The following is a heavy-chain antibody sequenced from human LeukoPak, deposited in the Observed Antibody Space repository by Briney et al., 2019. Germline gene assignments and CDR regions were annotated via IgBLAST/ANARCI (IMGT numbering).Heavy chain of an antibody. V-gene: IGHV4-30-4*01. Sequence: KTSETLSLTCTVSGGSISSGDYYWSWIRQPPGMGLEWIGYIYYSGSTYYNPSLKSRVTISVDTSKNQFSLKLSSLTAADTAVYYCARVPGGGGFDPWGQGTLVTVSS. CDR3: ARVPGGGGFDP. D-gene: IGHD4-23*01. J-gene: IGHJ5*02. CDR1: GGSISSGDYY. CDR2: IYYSGST.